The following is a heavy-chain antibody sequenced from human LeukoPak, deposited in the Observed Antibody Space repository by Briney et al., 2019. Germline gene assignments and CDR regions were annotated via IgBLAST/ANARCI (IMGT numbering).Heavy chain of an antibody. D-gene: IGHD3-10*01. CDR2: IYHSGST. J-gene: IGHJ4*02. CDR3: ERGFSNGVPTCEFDY. Sequence: PSETLSLTCTLSAYSITMGYYWGWIRQPPGNGLEWIGRIYHSGSTYYNTSLKKRVTISVDTSKNPFSLTLSSVTAADTAVYYCERGFSNGVPTCEFDYWGQGPLVTVSS. CDR1: AYSITMGYY. V-gene: IGHV4-38-2*02.